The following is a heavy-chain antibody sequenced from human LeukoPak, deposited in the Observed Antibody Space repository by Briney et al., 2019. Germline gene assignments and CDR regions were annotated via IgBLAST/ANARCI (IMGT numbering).Heavy chain of an antibody. J-gene: IGHJ3*02. Sequence: GGYLRRSCAASGFTFSSYWMSWVRQAPGKGLEWVANIKQDGSEKYYVDSVRGRFTISRDNAKNSLYLQMNSLRAEDTAVYYCARVSDYYGSGYAFDIWGQGTMVTVSS. D-gene: IGHD3-10*01. CDR2: IKQDGSEK. V-gene: IGHV3-7*03. CDR3: ARVSDYYGSGYAFDI. CDR1: GFTFSSYW.